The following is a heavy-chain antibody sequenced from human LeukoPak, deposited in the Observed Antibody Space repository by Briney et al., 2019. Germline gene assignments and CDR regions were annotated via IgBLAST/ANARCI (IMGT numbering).Heavy chain of an antibody. D-gene: IGHD6-19*01. CDR1: GGSISSYY. CDR3: ARDSGSSGWKMYGMDV. V-gene: IGHV4-59*01. Sequence: SETLPLTCTVSGGSISSYYWSWIRQPPGKRPEWLGHIYYTGNADYNPSLKSRVTISVDTSKNQFSLKLSSVTAADTAVYYCARDSGSSGWKMYGMDVWGQGTTVTVSS. J-gene: IGHJ6*02. CDR2: IYYTGNA.